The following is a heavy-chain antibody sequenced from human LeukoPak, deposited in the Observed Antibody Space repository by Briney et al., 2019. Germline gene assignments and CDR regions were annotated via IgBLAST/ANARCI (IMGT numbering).Heavy chain of an antibody. Sequence: GGSLRLSCAASGFTFSTYLMTWVRQAPGKALEWVASIKKDGSEIYYLDSVKGRFIVSRDNAQNSLTLQMNSLRAEDTAVYYCARARVNLDYWGQGTLVTVSS. D-gene: IGHD1-14*01. V-gene: IGHV3-7*05. CDR2: IKKDGSEI. J-gene: IGHJ4*02. CDR3: ARARVNLDY. CDR1: GFTFSTYL.